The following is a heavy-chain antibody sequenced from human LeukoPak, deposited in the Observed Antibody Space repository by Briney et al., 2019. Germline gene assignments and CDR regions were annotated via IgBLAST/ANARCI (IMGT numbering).Heavy chain of an antibody. Sequence: PGGSLRLSCAASRFIFSTYTLHWVRQAPGKGLEWVANIYQDGSEKYYVDSVKGRFTVSRDNAKNSLYLQMNSLRAEDTAVYYCARTTRFYGDYGWYFDLWGRGTLVTVSS. J-gene: IGHJ2*01. CDR1: RFIFSTYT. CDR2: IYQDGSEK. CDR3: ARTTRFYGDYGWYFDL. V-gene: IGHV3-7*01. D-gene: IGHD4-17*01.